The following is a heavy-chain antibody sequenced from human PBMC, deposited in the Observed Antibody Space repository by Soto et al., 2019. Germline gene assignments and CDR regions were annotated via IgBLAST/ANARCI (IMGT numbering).Heavy chain of an antibody. J-gene: IGHJ5*02. V-gene: IGHV3-48*01. Sequence: GSLRLSCAASGFTFSSYSMNWVRQAPGKGLEWVSYISSSSSTIYYADSVKGRFTISRDNAKNSLYLQMNSLRAEDTAVYYCARVYSSSWYRWFDPWGQGTLVTVSS. CDR3: ARVYSSSWYRWFDP. CDR2: ISSSSSTI. CDR1: GFTFSSYS. D-gene: IGHD6-13*01.